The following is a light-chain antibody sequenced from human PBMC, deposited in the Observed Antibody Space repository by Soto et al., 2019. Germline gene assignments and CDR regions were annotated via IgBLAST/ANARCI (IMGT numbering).Light chain of an antibody. V-gene: IGKV3-11*01. J-gene: IGKJ5*01. CDR3: QHLRT. Sequence: IVLTQSPATLSLSPGERATLSCRASQSISNYLAWYQHKRGQAPRLLIDNASNSATGIPARFSGSGSGTDFTLSISTLESEDFTVYYCQHLRTFGQGTRLEIK. CDR2: NAS. CDR1: QSISNY.